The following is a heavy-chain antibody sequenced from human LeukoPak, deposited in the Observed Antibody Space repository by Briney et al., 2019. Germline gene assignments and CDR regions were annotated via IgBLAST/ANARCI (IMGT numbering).Heavy chain of an antibody. CDR2: IIPILGIA. V-gene: IGHV1-69*04. CDR3: ASGPLGYCSSTSCSP. J-gene: IGHJ5*02. D-gene: IGHD2-2*01. CDR1: GGTFSSYA. Sequence: SVKVSCKASGGTFSSYAISWVRQAPGQGLEWMGRIIPILGIANYAQKFQGRVTITADKSTSTAYMELSSLRSEDTAVYYCASGPLGYCSSTSCSPWGQGTLVTVSS.